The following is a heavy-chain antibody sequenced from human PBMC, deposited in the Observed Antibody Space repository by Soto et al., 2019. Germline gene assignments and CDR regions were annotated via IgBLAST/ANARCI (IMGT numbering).Heavy chain of an antibody. CDR2: IHHSGST. CDR1: GYSISSNSY. CDR3: GTSKIFDILTGFTSSGMDV. D-gene: IGHD3-9*01. J-gene: IGHJ6*01. Sequence: SDTLSITYVVAGYSISSNSYWGWIRQTPGKGREWMGSIHHSGSTYYSPSLKSRVSMSIATSKNQLSLKLTFVTAADTAVYYCGTSKIFDILTGFTSSGMDVWGQGTTVTVSS. V-gene: IGHV4-38-2*01.